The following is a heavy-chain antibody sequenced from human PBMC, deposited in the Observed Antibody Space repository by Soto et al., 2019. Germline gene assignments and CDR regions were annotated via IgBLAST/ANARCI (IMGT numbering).Heavy chain of an antibody. Sequence: QITLKESGPTLVKPTQPLTLTCTFSGFSLSTSGVGVGWIRQPPGKALEWLALIYWDDDKRYSPSLKSRLTITKDTSKNQVVLTMTNMDPVDTATYYCARYGSGSYYKTYFFDYWGQGTLVTVSS. CDR3: ARYGSGSYYKTYFFDY. V-gene: IGHV2-5*02. CDR2: IYWDDDK. J-gene: IGHJ4*02. CDR1: GFSLSTSGVG. D-gene: IGHD3-10*01.